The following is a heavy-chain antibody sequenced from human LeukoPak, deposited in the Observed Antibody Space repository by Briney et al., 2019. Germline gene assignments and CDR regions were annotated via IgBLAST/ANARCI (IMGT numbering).Heavy chain of an antibody. V-gene: IGHV4-34*01. Sequence: KPSETLSLTXAVYGGSFCGYYWNWIRQAPGKGLEWIGEINHSGSTNYNPSLKSRVTISVDTSKNQFSLKLSSVTAADTAVYYCARDVDTTSYWGQGTLVTVSS. CDR3: ARDVDTTSY. CDR1: GGSFCGYY. J-gene: IGHJ4*02. CDR2: INHSGST. D-gene: IGHD5-18*01.